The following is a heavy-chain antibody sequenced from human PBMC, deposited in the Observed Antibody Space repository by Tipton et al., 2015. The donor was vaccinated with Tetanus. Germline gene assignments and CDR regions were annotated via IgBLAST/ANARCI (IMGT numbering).Heavy chain of an antibody. J-gene: IGHJ4*02. V-gene: IGHV4-39*01. CDR2: IFYIGSA. CDR3: ARRVTMPSAPSRHFDY. Sequence: TLSLTCTVSGGSISSSSYYWGWIRQPPGKGLEWIGNIFYIGSAYYNPSLRSRVTISVDTSKNQFSLKLSSVTAADTALYYCARRVTMPSAPSRHFDYWGQGTLVTVSS. CDR1: GGSISSSSYY. D-gene: IGHD4/OR15-4a*01.